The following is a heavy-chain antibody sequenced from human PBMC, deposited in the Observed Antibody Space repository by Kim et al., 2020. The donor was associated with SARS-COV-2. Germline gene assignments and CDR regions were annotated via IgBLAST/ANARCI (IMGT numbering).Heavy chain of an antibody. CDR2: IISDGGST. CDR1: GFTFSSYW. J-gene: IGHJ4*02. V-gene: IGHV3-74*01. CDR3: ASVGYSNKQTVVDY. D-gene: IGHD4-4*01. Sequence: GGSLRLSCAASGFTFSSYWMHWVRQAPGKGLVWVSRIISDGGSTTYADSVKGRFTISRDNAKNTLYLQMNSLRAEDTAVYYCASVGYSNKQTVVDYWGQGTLVTVSS.